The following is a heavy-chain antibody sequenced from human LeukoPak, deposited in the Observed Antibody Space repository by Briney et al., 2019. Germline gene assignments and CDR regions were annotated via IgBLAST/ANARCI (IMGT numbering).Heavy chain of an antibody. J-gene: IGHJ6*03. CDR1: GGSFSDYY. D-gene: IGHD6-19*01. CDR3: AREGSLPSYYYYYMDV. V-gene: IGHV4-34*01. CDR2: INHRGST. Sequence: PSETLSLTCAVYGGSFSDYYWSWIRQPPRKGLEWIGEINHRGSTNYNPSPKSRVTISVDTSRNQFSLKLSSVTAADTAVYYCAREGSLPSYYYYYMDVWGKGTTVTVSS.